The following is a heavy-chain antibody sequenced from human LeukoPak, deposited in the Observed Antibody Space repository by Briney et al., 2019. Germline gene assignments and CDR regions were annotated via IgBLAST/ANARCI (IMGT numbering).Heavy chain of an antibody. V-gene: IGHV5-51*01. CDR3: ARHTSSWYVPQYFDY. D-gene: IGHD6-13*01. CDR2: IYPGDSDT. J-gene: IGHJ4*02. CDR1: GYSFTSYW. Sequence: GESLRISCKGSGYSFTSYWIGWVRQMPGKGLEWMGIIYPGDSDTRYSPSFQGQVTISADKSISTAYLQWSSLKASDTAMYYCARHTSSWYVPQYFDYWGQGTLVTVSS.